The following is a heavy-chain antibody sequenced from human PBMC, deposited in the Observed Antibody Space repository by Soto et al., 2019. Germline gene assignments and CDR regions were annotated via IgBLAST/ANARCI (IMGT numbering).Heavy chain of an antibody. Sequence: LETLSLTCTVSSGSISTGSTDCWGWIRQPPGKGLEWIGNIYNSGVTFYNPSLKTRVTISIDTSKNQFSLKLSSVTAADTAVYYCARHVWSIAAALNWIDPWGQGALVTVSS. J-gene: IGHJ5*02. CDR3: ARHVWSIAAALNWIDP. CDR1: SGSISTGSTDC. V-gene: IGHV4-39*01. CDR2: IYNSGVT. D-gene: IGHD6-13*01.